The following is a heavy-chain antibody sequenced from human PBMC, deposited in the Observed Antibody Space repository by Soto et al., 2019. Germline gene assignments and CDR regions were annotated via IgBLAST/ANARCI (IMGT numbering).Heavy chain of an antibody. V-gene: IGHV1-18*01. CDR3: TSEVDTAMALDY. D-gene: IGHD5-18*01. Sequence: ASVKVSCKASGYTFTSYGISWVRQAPGQGLEWMGWISAYNGNTNYAQKFQGRVTMTTDTSTSTAYMELRSLRSDDTAVYYCTSEVDTAMALDYWGQGTLVTVSS. J-gene: IGHJ4*02. CDR1: GYTFTSYG. CDR2: ISAYNGNT.